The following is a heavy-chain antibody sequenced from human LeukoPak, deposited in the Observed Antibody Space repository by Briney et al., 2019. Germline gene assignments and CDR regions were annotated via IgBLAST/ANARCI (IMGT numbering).Heavy chain of an antibody. V-gene: IGHV5-51*01. Sequence: GESLKISCKGSGYDFSTYYIGWVRQLPGKGLEWMGVIYPGDYDTTYSPSFEDEVTMSVDKSSSSAYLQWRSLKASDTAMYYRARLMLFEYGDYGDAFDIWGQGTMVTVSS. CDR3: ARLMLFEYGDYGDAFDI. CDR1: GYDFSTYY. J-gene: IGHJ3*02. D-gene: IGHD4-17*01. CDR2: IYPGDYDT.